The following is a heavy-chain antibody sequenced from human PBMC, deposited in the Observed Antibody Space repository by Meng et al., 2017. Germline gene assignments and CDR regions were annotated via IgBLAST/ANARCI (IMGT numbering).Heavy chain of an antibody. CDR1: GGTFSSNT. V-gene: IGHV1-69*08. D-gene: IGHD3-22*01. CDR2: IIPILGIA. CDR3: ARDPHYYDSRGEFDP. Sequence: VQLLQLGAEVKQPGSPVKVPCKASGGTFSSNTISWVGQAPGQGLEWMGRIIPILGIANYAQKFQGRVTITADKSTSTAYMELSSLRSEDTAVYYCARDPHYYDSRGEFDPWGQGTLVTVSS. J-gene: IGHJ5*02.